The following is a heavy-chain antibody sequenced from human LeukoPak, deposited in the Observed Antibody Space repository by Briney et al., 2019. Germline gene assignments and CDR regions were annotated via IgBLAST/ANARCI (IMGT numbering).Heavy chain of an antibody. Sequence: ASVKVSCKASGYTFTSYAITWVRQAPGQGLEWMGWISSYNGNTNYAQKLQGRVTMTTETSASTAYMELRSLRSDDTAVYYCARVTPSEIVVFDIWGQGTMVTVSS. D-gene: IGHD2-15*01. CDR2: ISSYNGNT. CDR3: ARVTPSEIVVFDI. J-gene: IGHJ3*02. CDR1: GYTFTSYA. V-gene: IGHV1-18*01.